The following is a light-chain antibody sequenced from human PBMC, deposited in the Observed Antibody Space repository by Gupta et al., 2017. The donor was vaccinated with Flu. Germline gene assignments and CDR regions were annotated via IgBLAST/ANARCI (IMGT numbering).Light chain of an antibody. J-gene: IGKJ4*01. CDR1: QSGRDDSNEKDY. Sequence: SLGGRATINCKSSQSGRDDSNEKDYLSWYQQKPGQPPKLLIYWATTRESGVPDRFSDSGSGTDFTLTIASLQAEDVAVYYCQQDDHVPFTFGGGTKVEIK. V-gene: IGKV4-1*01. CDR3: QQDDHVPFT. CDR2: WAT.